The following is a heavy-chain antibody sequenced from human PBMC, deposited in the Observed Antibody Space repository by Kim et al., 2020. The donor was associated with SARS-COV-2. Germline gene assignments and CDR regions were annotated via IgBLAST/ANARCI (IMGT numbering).Heavy chain of an antibody. D-gene: IGHD2-21*01. CDR3: ARIPLIIGA. J-gene: IGHJ5*01. CDR1: GVSISSSSYS. CDR2: MFYSGIT. V-gene: IGHV4-31*03. Sequence: SETLSLTCTVSGVSISSSSYSWAWIRHHPGKGLEWIGYMFYSGITNYNPPLRSRAIVSLDTSKNQFSLELNSVTAADTAIYYCARIPLIIGAWG.